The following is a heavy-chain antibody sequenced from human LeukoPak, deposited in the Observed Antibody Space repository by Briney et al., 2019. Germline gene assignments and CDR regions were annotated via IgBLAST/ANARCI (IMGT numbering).Heavy chain of an antibody. V-gene: IGHV3-30*03. CDR1: GFTFSSYG. J-gene: IGHJ4*02. Sequence: GGSLRLSCAASGFTFSSYGMHWVRQAPGKGLEWVAVISYDGSNKYYADSVKGRFTISRDNYKNTLYLQMNSLRAEDAAVYYCATIRDRRSGELYRIDYWGQGTLVTVSS. D-gene: IGHD1-26*01. CDR3: ATIRDRRSGELYRIDY. CDR2: ISYDGSNK.